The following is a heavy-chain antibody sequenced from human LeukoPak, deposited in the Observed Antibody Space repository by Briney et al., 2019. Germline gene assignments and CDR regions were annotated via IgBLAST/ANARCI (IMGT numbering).Heavy chain of an antibody. CDR1: GFTFSSYA. J-gene: IGHJ4*02. CDR3: AGEGSGWPFDY. CDR2: ISYDGSNK. Sequence: GGSLRLSCAASGFTFSSYAMHWVRQAPGKGLEWVAVISYDGSNKYYADSVKGRFTISRDNSKNTLYLQMNSLRAEDTAVYYCAGEGSGWPFDYWGQGTLVTVSS. V-gene: IGHV3-30-3*01. D-gene: IGHD6-19*01.